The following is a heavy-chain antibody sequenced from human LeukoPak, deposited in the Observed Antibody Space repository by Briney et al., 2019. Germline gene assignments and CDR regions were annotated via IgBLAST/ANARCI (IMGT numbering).Heavy chain of an antibody. D-gene: IGHD3-16*01. CDR2: VYDIGST. Sequence: SETLSLTCTVSGVSIGSHYWTWIRQTPGKGLEWIGYVYDIGSTKYNPSLKSRVTTSVDTSKNQFSLRLSSVTAADTAVYYCARGGVLKSVDYWGQGTLVAVSS. CDR1: GVSIGSHY. CDR3: ARGGVLKSVDY. J-gene: IGHJ4*02. V-gene: IGHV4-59*11.